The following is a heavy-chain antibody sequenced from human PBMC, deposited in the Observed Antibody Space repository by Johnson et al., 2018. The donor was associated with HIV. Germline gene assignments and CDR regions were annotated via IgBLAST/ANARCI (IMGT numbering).Heavy chain of an antibody. CDR1: GFTVTNKY. J-gene: IGHJ3*02. D-gene: IGHD6-6*01. CDR2: MYGGGST. CDR3: ARAQLLADDAFNK. Sequence: VQLVESGGGLVQPGGSLRLSCAASGFTVTNKYMSWVRQAPGKGLEWVSVMYGGGSTYHADSVKGRFSLSRDNSKNTVYLQLNSLRVEDTAIYYCARAQLLADDAFNKWGQGTMVTVSS. V-gene: IGHV3-66*01.